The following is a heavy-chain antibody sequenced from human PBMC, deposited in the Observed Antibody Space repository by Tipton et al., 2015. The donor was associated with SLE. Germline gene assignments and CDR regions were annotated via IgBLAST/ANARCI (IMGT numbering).Heavy chain of an antibody. V-gene: IGHV4-4*09. Sequence: TLSLTCTVSGGSFSSYYWTWIRQPPGRGLEWIANIYNSEITNYNPSPNSRVTISADPSKNQFSLKLTSLTAADTAVYYCARPYGTDWYGAFDIWGQGTMVTVSS. CDR3: ARPYGTDWYGAFDI. D-gene: IGHD3-9*01. CDR1: GGSFSSYY. CDR2: IYNSEIT. J-gene: IGHJ3*02.